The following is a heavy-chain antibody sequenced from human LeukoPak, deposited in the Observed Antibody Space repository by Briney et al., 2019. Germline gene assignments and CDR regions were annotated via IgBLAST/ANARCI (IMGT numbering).Heavy chain of an antibody. CDR3: ARGRIGRELPSR. Sequence: ASVKVSCKASGHTFTGYYMHWVRQAPGQGLEWMGWINPNSGGTNYAQKFQGRVTMTRDTSISTAYMELSRLRSDDTAVYYCARGRIGRELPSRWGQGTLVTVAS. D-gene: IGHD1-26*01. CDR2: INPNSGGT. J-gene: IGHJ4*02. CDR1: GHTFTGYY. V-gene: IGHV1-2*02.